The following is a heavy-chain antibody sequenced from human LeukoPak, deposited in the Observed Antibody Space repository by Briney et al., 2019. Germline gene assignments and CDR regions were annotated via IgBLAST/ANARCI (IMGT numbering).Heavy chain of an antibody. CDR2: ISGSGGST. D-gene: IGHD1-26*01. CDR1: GFTFSSYA. CDR3: AKVDGGSYLLGLLGY. J-gene: IGHJ4*02. V-gene: IGHV3-23*01. Sequence: PGGSLRLSCAASGFTFSSYAMSWVRQAPGKGLEWVSAISGSGGSTYYADSVKGRFTISSDNSKNTLYLQMNSLRAGDTAVYYCAKVDGGSYLLGLLGYWGQGTLVTVSS.